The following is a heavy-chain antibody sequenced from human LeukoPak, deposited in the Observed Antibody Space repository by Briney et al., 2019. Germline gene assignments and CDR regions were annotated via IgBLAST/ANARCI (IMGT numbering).Heavy chain of an antibody. J-gene: IGHJ5*02. Sequence: KPGGSLRFSCAASGFTFSSYSMNWVRQAPGKGLEWVSSISSSSSYIYYADSVKGRFTISRDNAKNSLYLQMNSLRAEDTAVYYCARSGWRYCSSTSCYSWFDPWGQGILVTVSS. D-gene: IGHD2-2*02. V-gene: IGHV3-21*01. CDR2: ISSSSSYI. CDR1: GFTFSSYS. CDR3: ARSGWRYCSSTSCYSWFDP.